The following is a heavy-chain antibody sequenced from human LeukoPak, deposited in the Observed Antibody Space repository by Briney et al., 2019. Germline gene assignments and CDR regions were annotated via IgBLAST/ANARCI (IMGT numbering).Heavy chain of an antibody. J-gene: IGHJ4*02. V-gene: IGHV1-18*04. Sequence: GASVKVSCKASGYTFTNYALHWVRQAPGQGLEWMGWINTYNGKTNYVQKLQGRVTMTTDTSTSTAYMELRSLRSDDTAVYYCARTSSSSSLDYWGQGTLVTVSS. CDR3: ARTSSSSSLDY. CDR2: INTYNGKT. CDR1: GYTFTNYA. D-gene: IGHD6-6*01.